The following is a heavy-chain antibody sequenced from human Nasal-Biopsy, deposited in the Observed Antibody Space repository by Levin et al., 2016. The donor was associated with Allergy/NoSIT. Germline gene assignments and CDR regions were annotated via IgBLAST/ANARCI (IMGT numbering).Heavy chain of an antibody. J-gene: IGHJ4*02. D-gene: IGHD4-17*01. V-gene: IGHV4-39*01. CDR1: GGSISSSSYF. Sequence: SETLSLTCTVSGGSISSSSYFWGWVRQPPGKGLEWIGTIYYSGNTYYNPSLKSRVTISVDTSKNQFSLKLSSVTAADTAVYYCATLNDYGDYPDYWGQGTLVTVSS. CDR3: ATLNDYGDYPDY. CDR2: IYYSGNT.